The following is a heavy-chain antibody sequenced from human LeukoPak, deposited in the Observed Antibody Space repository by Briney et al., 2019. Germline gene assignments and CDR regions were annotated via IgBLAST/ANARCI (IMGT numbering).Heavy chain of an antibody. CDR1: GYTFTSYY. V-gene: IGHV1-46*01. CDR3: ARDRGFKSFGDKTPDFDY. J-gene: IGHJ4*02. Sequence: ASVKVSCKASGYTFTSYYMHWVRQAPGQGLEWMGIINPSGGSTSYAQKFQGRVNMTRDTSTSTVYMELSSLRSEDTAVYYCARDRGFKSFGDKTPDFDYWGQGTLVTVSS. D-gene: IGHD3-10*01. CDR2: INPSGGST.